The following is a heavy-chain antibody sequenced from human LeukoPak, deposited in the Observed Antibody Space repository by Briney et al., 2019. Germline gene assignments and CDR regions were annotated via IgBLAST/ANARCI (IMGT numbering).Heavy chain of an antibody. CDR3: ATDRTDHLLSLYYMDV. Sequence: ASVKVSCKAANYRFTSYGISWARQAPGQGLEWMGRISGYNGDTIYAQKFQGRLTMTTDTSTSTAYMELRSLRSDDTAVYYCATDRTDHLLSLYYMDVWGEGTVVTVSS. J-gene: IGHJ6*03. CDR1: NYRFTSYG. D-gene: IGHD3-22*01. CDR2: ISGYNGDT. V-gene: IGHV1-18*01.